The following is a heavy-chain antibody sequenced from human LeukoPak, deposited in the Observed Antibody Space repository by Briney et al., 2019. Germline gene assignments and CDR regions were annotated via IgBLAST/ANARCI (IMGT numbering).Heavy chain of an antibody. J-gene: IGHJ4*02. CDR1: GYIFSTYW. CDR3: VRPLNGGNVY. V-gene: IGHV5-51*01. CDR2: IYPGDSDT. Sequence: GESLKISCKGSGYIFSTYWIGWVRQLPGKGLEWMGIIYPGDSDTRYSPSFQGQVTISADKSISTAYLQWSSLKASDTAMYYCVRPLNGGNVYWGQGTLVTVSS. D-gene: IGHD2-15*01.